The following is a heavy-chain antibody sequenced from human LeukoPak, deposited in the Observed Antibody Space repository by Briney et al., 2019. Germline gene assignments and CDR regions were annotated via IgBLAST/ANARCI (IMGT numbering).Heavy chain of an antibody. V-gene: IGHV4-34*01. CDR1: GGSFSGYY. D-gene: IGHD3-10*01. J-gene: IGHJ3*02. CDR2: INHSGST. CDR3: ARGVTYYYGSGRYYSRKDAFDI. Sequence: TSETLSLTCAVYGGSFSGYYWSWICQPPGKGLEWIGEINHSGSTNYNPSLKSRVTISVDTSKNQFSLRLSSVTAADTAVYYCARGVTYYYGSGRYYSRKDAFDIWGQGTMVTVSS.